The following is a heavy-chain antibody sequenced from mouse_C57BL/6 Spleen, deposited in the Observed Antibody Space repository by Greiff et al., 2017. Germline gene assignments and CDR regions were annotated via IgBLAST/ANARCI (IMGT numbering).Heavy chain of an antibody. CDR3: ARRSLVVATEYYFDY. Sequence: QVQLQQPGAELVKPGASVKLSCKASGYTFTSYWMHWVKQRPGQGLEWIGMIHPNSGSTNYNEKFKSKATLTVDKSSSTAYMQLSSLTSEDSAVYYCARRSLVVATEYYFDYWGQGTTLTVSS. CDR2: IHPNSGST. CDR1: GYTFTSYW. V-gene: IGHV1-64*01. J-gene: IGHJ2*01. D-gene: IGHD1-1*01.